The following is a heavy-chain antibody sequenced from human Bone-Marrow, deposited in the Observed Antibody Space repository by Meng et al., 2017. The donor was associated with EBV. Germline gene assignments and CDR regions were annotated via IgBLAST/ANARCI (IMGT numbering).Heavy chain of an antibody. Sequence: QVQLVESGGGVVQPGRSMRLSCAASGFTFSSFAMHWVRQAPGKGLEWVAVISYDGSNKYYADSVKGRFTISRDNSKNTLYLQMNSLRAEDTAVYYCARDPLRLLYPTAGWHDYCGQGTLVTVSS. J-gene: IGHJ4*02. CDR1: GFTFSSFA. CDR3: ARDPLRLLYPTAGWHDY. CDR2: ISYDGSNK. V-gene: IGHV3-30-3*01. D-gene: IGHD3-3*01.